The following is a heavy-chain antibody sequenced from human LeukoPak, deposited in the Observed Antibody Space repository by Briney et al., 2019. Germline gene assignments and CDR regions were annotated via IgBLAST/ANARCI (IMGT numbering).Heavy chain of an antibody. J-gene: IGHJ5*01. CDR1: GFTFSSYW. D-gene: IGHD2-2*02. V-gene: IGHV3-7*01. CDR2: VKQDGSEK. CDR3: AKECAYPILTYDS. Sequence: PGGSLRLSCAASGFTFSSYWMNWLRQAPGKGLEWVANVKQDGSEKYYVDSVKGRFTISRDNAKNSLYLQMNSLRAEDTAVYYCAKECAYPILTYDSWGQGALVTVSS.